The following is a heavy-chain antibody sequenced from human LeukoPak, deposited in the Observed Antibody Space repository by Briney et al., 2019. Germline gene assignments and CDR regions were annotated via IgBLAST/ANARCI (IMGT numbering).Heavy chain of an antibody. CDR1: GFTFSSYW. Sequence: GGSLRLSCAASGFTFSSYWMSWVRQAPGKGLEWVSYISSSGSTIYYADSVKGRFTISRDNSKNSLYLQMNSLRAEDTAVYYCAELGITMIGGVWGKGTTVTISS. D-gene: IGHD3-10*02. J-gene: IGHJ6*04. CDR3: AELGITMIGGV. V-gene: IGHV3-48*04. CDR2: ISSSGSTI.